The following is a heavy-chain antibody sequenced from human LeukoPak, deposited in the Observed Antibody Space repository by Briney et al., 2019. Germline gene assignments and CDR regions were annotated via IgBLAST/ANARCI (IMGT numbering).Heavy chain of an antibody. V-gene: IGHV4-59*01. CDR3: AREYSSSSEFSYFDY. Sequence: PSETLSLTCTVSGGSIGSYYWSWIRQPPGKGLEWIGYIYYSGSTNYNPSLKSRVTISVDTSKNQFSLKLSSVTAADTAVYYCAREYSSSSEFSYFDYWGQGTLVTVSS. D-gene: IGHD6-6*01. CDR1: GGSIGSYY. J-gene: IGHJ4*02. CDR2: IYYSGST.